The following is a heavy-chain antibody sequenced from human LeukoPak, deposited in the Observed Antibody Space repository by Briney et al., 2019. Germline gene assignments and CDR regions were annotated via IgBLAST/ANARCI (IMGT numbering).Heavy chain of an antibody. V-gene: IGHV1-46*01. CDR2: INPSGGST. CDR3: ARGRVAVAGTRSGNYAFDI. Sequence: GASVKVSCKASGYTFTSYYMHWVRQAPGQGLEWMGIINPSGGSTSYAQKFQGRVTMTRNTSISTAYMELSSLRSEDTAVYYCARGRVAVAGTRSGNYAFDIWGQGTMVTVSS. D-gene: IGHD6-19*01. CDR1: GYTFTSYY. J-gene: IGHJ3*02.